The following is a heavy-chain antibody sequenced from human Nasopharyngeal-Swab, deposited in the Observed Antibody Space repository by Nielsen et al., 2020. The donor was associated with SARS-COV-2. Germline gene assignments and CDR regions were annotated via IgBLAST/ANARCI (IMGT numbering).Heavy chain of an antibody. CDR3: AKDLEYEGETAVVKYPHDAFDI. J-gene: IGHJ3*02. D-gene: IGHD5-18*01. Sequence: GGSLRLSCAASGFTFSSYAMSWVRQAPGKGLEWVSGISGSGGSTYYADSVKGRFTISRDNSKNTLYLQMNSLRAEDTAVYYCAKDLEYEGETAVVKYPHDAFDIWGQGTMVTVSS. V-gene: IGHV3-23*01. CDR2: ISGSGGST. CDR1: GFTFSSYA.